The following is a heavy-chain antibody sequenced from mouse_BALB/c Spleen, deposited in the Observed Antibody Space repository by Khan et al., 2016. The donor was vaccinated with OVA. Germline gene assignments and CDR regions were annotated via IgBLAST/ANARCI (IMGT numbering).Heavy chain of an antibody. CDR2: ISPGSGDT. Sequence: QVQLKQSGTELARPGASVNLSCKASGYTFTDFYINWVKQRSGQGLEWIGEISPGSGDTYYNEKFKGKATLTADKSSSTAYMPLSRLTSEASAVYFCARRNYFGYTFAYWGQGTLVTVSA. CDR1: GYTFTDFY. D-gene: IGHD1-2*01. J-gene: IGHJ3*01. V-gene: IGHV1-77*01. CDR3: ARRNYFGYTFAY.